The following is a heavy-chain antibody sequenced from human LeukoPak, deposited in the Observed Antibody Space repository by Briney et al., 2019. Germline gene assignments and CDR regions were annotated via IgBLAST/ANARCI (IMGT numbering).Heavy chain of an antibody. CDR2: IHYSGRT. Sequence: SQTLSLTCSVSGGSISSGGYYWSWIRQHPGKGLEWIGYIHYSGRTYYNPSLKSRVMVSVDTSKNQFSLRLSSVTAADTAVYYCAGELRYSTNYSYYYGMDVWGKGTTVTVSS. J-gene: IGHJ6*04. V-gene: IGHV4-31*03. CDR3: AGELRYSTNYSYYYGMDV. D-gene: IGHD3-9*01. CDR1: GGSISSGGYY.